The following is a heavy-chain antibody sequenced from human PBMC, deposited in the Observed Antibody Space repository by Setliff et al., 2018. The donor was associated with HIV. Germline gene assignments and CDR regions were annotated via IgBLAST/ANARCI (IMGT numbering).Heavy chain of an antibody. CDR3: ARIFGGNSAPSDY. CDR1: GASMTDFY. Sequence: ETLSLTCTVSGASMTDFYWSWIRQTPGKGLEWIGQIYYNGITNYNPSLKSRVSMSMDTSKTQFSLRLSSVTAADTAVYYCARIFGGNSAPSDYWGQGILVTVSS. D-gene: IGHD2-21*02. V-gene: IGHV4-59*01. J-gene: IGHJ4*02. CDR2: IYYNGIT.